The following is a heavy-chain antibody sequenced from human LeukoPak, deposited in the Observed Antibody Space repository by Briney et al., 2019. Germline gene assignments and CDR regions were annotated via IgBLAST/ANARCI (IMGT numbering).Heavy chain of an antibody. CDR1: GGSFSGYY. V-gene: IGHV4-34*01. J-gene: IGHJ4*02. CDR2: INHSGST. CDR3: ARRGPRRYYFDC. Sequence: PSETLSLTCAVYGGSFSGYYWSWIRQPPGKGLEWIGEINHSGSTNYKPSVKSRVTISVDTSKNQFSLKLSSVTAADTAVYYCARRGPRRYYFDCWGQGTLVTVSS. D-gene: IGHD2-21*01.